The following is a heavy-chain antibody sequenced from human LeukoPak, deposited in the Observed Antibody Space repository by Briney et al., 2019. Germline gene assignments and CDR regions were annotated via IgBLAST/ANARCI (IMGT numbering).Heavy chain of an antibody. CDR2: ISSSSSTI. V-gene: IGHV3-48*01. CDR1: GFTFSSYW. Sequence: GGSLRLSCADSGFTFSSYWMHWVRQAPGKGLEWVSYISSSSSTIYYADSVKGRFTISRDNAKNSLYLQMNSLRAEDTAVYYCARAGYFDYWGQGTLVTVSS. CDR3: ARAGYFDY. J-gene: IGHJ4*02.